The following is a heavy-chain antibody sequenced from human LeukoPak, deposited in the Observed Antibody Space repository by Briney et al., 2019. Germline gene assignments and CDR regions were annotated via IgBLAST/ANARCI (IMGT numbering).Heavy chain of an antibody. Sequence: PGGSLRLSCAASGFTFSSYGMHWVRQAPGKGLEWVSSISSSSSYIYYADSVKGRFTISRDNAKNSLYLQMNSLRAEDTAVYYCARDCYDSSGSDNWGQGTLVTVSS. V-gene: IGHV3-21*01. CDR2: ISSSSSYI. D-gene: IGHD3-22*01. J-gene: IGHJ4*02. CDR1: GFTFSSYG. CDR3: ARDCYDSSGSDN.